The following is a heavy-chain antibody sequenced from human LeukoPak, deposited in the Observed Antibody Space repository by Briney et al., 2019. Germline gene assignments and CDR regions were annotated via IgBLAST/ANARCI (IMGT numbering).Heavy chain of an antibody. Sequence: ASVKVSCKVSGYTLTQLSIHWVRQAPGKGLEWMGGFNPEDGDTIYAQTFQGRVTMTEDTSTDTAYMQLSNLTSEDTAVYYCATEATYFAYWGQGTLVTVSS. CDR1: GYTLTQLS. CDR2: FNPEDGDT. CDR3: ATEATYFAY. V-gene: IGHV1-24*01. J-gene: IGHJ4*02.